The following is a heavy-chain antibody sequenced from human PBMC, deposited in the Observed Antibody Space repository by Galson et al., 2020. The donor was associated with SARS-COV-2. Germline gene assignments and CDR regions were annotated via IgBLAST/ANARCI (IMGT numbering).Heavy chain of an antibody. CDR3: TTGVMGCSRTNCDRTYYFDS. D-gene: IGHD2-2*02. CDR1: GFTFTDAW. J-gene: IGHJ4*02. Sequence: GGSLRLSCAASGFTFTDAWMSWVRQAPGKGLEWVGRIKRKTDGGTTDYAAPVKGRFTISRDDSKNTLYLQMNSLKTEDTAVYYCTTGVMGCSRTNCDRTYYFDSWGQGTLLTVSS. V-gene: IGHV3-15*01. CDR2: IKRKTDGGTT.